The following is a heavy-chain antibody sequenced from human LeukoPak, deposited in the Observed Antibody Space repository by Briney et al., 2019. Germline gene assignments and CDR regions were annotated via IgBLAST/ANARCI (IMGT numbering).Heavy chain of an antibody. CDR1: GFTFSSYN. J-gene: IGHJ4*02. CDR3: ARPYGGSSYFDY. V-gene: IGHV3-21*04. D-gene: IGHD4-23*01. Sequence: GGSLRLSCAASGFTFSSYNMNWVRQAPGKGLEWVSSISSSSTYIYYADSVKGRFTVSRDNAKNSLYLQMNSLRAEDTAVYYCARPYGGSSYFDYWGQGTLVTVSS. CDR2: ISSSSTYI.